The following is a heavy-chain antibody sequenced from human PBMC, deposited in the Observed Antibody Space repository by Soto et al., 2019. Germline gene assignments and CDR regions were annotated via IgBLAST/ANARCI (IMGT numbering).Heavy chain of an antibody. J-gene: IGHJ5*01. V-gene: IGHV1-69*12. CDR2: FIPIFGPT. D-gene: IGHD3-10*02. CDR1: GGTFNRQA. Sequence: QVVHSGAEVKKPGSSVKVSCKASGGTFNRQAFSWVRQAPGQGLEWMGGFIPIFGPTDYSQKFQGRVTITADEATSSAYMELSSLTSDDKAVYYCAIVDSSMFEGGEWFDSWGQGTLVTVSS. CDR3: AIVDSSMFEGGEWFDS.